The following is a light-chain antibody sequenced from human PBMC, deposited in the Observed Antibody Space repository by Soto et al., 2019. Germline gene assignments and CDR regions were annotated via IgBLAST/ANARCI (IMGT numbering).Light chain of an antibody. CDR1: QSISTY. Sequence: DIQMTQSPSSLYASVGDRVTITCRASQSISTYLNWYQQKPGKAPKLLIYAASSLQSGVPSRFSGTRPGTDFTLTIISLQPEDFATYYCQQSYSTLLITFGQGTRLESK. CDR3: QQSYSTLLIT. V-gene: IGKV1-39*01. J-gene: IGKJ5*01. CDR2: AAS.